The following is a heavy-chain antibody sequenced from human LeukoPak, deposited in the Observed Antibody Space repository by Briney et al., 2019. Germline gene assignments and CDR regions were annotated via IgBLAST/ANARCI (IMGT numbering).Heavy chain of an antibody. V-gene: IGHV3-23*01. CDR3: AKASGWTRFDY. D-gene: IGHD6-19*01. Sequence: GSLRLSCAASGFTFSSYAMSWVRQAPGKGLEWVSSISGSGGSTYYADSAKGRFTISRVNSRTTLYLQMNSLRADDTAVYYCAKASGWTRFDYWGQGTLVTVSS. J-gene: IGHJ4*02. CDR1: GFTFSSYA. CDR2: ISGSGGST.